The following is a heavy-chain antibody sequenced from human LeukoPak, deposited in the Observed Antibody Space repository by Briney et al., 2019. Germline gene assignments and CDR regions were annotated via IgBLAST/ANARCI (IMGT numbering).Heavy chain of an antibody. V-gene: IGHV4-34*01. CDR1: GGSFSDYF. CDR2: INHSGRT. Sequence: SETLSLTCAVYGGSFSDYFWGWVRQPPGKGLEWIGEINHSGRTYYNPSLKRRVTISVDTSKNQFSLNLSSVTAADTAVYYCARDVVVVPAAIHYGMDVWGQGTTVTVYS. CDR3: ARDVVVVPAAIHYGMDV. D-gene: IGHD2-2*01. J-gene: IGHJ6*02.